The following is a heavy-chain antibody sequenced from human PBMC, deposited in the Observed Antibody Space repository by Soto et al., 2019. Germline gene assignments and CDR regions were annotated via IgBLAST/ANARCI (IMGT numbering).Heavy chain of an antibody. CDR1: GFTFSSYA. Sequence: GGSLRLSCAASGFTFSSYAMHWVRQAPGKGLEYVSAISSNGGSTYYANSVKGRFTISRDNSKNTLYLQMGSLRAEDMAVYYCATSRWAYELAGGFFDYWGQGTLVTVSS. D-gene: IGHD2-15*01. CDR2: ISSNGGST. J-gene: IGHJ4*02. CDR3: ATSRWAYELAGGFFDY. V-gene: IGHV3-64*01.